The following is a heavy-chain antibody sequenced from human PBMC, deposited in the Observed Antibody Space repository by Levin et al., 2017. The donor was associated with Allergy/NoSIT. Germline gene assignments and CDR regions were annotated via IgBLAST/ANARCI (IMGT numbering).Heavy chain of an antibody. V-gene: IGHV4-59*01. Sequence: SETLSLTCTVSGGSISSYYWSWIRQPPGKGLEWIGCIYYSGSTNYNPSLKSRVTISVDTSKNQFSLKLSSVTAADTAVYYCARDTHSQSFDPWGQGTLVTVSS. CDR2: IYYSGST. CDR1: GGSISSYY. CDR3: ARDTHSQSFDP. J-gene: IGHJ5*02. D-gene: IGHD2-21*01.